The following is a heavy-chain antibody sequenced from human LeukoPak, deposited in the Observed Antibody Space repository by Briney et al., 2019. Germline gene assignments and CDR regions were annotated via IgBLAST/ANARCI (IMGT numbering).Heavy chain of an antibody. CDR3: ARDFQWPPAGMDV. D-gene: IGHD6-19*01. J-gene: IGHJ6*02. V-gene: IGHV1-69*01. CDR2: IIPIFGPA. Sequence: GIIPIFGPATYAQKFQGRVTITADESTSTAYMELSSLRSEDTAVYYCARDFQWPPAGMDVWGQGTTVTVSS.